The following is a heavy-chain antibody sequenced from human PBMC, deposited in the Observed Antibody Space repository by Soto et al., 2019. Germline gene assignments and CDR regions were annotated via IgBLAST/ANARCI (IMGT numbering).Heavy chain of an antibody. Sequence: GGSLRLSCVASGFILRGYDMHWVRQATGEGLEWVSAIGTAGDPYYSGSVKGRFTISRGNAENSVYLQMNSLRAGDAAVYYCARAGYDSSGYYFYAMDVWGPGTTVTVSS. J-gene: IGHJ6*02. D-gene: IGHD3-22*01. V-gene: IGHV3-13*05. CDR2: IGTAGDP. CDR3: ARAGYDSSGYYFYAMDV. CDR1: GFILRGYD.